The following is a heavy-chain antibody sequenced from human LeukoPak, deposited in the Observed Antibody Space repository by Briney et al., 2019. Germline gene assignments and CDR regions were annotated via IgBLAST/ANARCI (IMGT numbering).Heavy chain of an antibody. V-gene: IGHV1-2*02. Sequence: GASVKVSCKASGHTFTASYVHWVRQAPGQGLEWMGWINPNSGGTNYAQKFQGRVIMTRDTSISTAYMELSRLRSDDTAVYYCARSNYGSGSYPPGDAFDIWGQGTMVTVSS. CDR3: ARSNYGSGSYPPGDAFDI. CDR1: GHTFTASY. J-gene: IGHJ3*02. D-gene: IGHD3-10*01. CDR2: INPNSGGT.